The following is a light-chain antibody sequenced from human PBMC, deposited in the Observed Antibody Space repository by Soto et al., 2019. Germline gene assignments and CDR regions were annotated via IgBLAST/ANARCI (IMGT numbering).Light chain of an antibody. CDR1: QSVSTN. CDR2: GAS. V-gene: IGKV3D-15*01. CDR3: LQDINYPWT. Sequence: EVVLPQSPGTLSVSPGDRATLSCRASQSVSTNLAWYQQKPGQAPRLLMFGASTRATGIPARFSGSGSGTDFTLAISSLQPEDSATYYCLQDINYPWTFGQGTKVDI. J-gene: IGKJ1*01.